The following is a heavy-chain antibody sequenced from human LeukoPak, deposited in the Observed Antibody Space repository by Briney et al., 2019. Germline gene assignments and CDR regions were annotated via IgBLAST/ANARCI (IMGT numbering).Heavy chain of an antibody. D-gene: IGHD5-12*01. Sequence: GRSLRLSCAACGVTFSSYGMHWVRQAPGKGLEWVAVRSYDGSNKYYAESVKGRFTISRDNSKNTLYLRMNSLRAEDTAVYYCAKGSVGGYSGYDHDDAFDIWDQGTMVTVSS. CDR1: GVTFSSYG. CDR3: AKGSVGGYSGYDHDDAFDI. CDR2: RSYDGSNK. V-gene: IGHV3-30*18. J-gene: IGHJ3*02.